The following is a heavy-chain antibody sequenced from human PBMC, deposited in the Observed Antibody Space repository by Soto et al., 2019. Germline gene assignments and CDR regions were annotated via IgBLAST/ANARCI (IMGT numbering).Heavy chain of an antibody. V-gene: IGHV4-59*13. CDR1: GGSIPNYSIINYY. J-gene: IGHJ5*02. Sequence: PSATLSLTCSVSGGSIPNYSIINYYWNWIRLSPGRGLEWIGYVFYTGTTNYNPSLESRVTISVDMSKNQFSLKLKSVTAADTAVYFCVRGGDGNAKHLDLWCQGTPVTVSS. CDR3: VRGGDGNAKHLDL. CDR2: VFYTGTT. D-gene: IGHD2-15*01.